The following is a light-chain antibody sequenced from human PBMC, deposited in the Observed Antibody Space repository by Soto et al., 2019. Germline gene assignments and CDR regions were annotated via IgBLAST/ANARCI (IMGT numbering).Light chain of an antibody. CDR1: QSVRSNF. CDR2: GGS. V-gene: IGKV3-20*01. CDR3: QQYGGSPGT. J-gene: IGKJ1*01. Sequence: EIVLTQSPGTLSLSPGERATLSCRASQSVRSNFLAWYQQKPGQAPRLLIYGGSSRATGIPDRFSGSGSGTDFTLTISRLEPEDFAVYYCQQYGGSPGTFGQGTKVDIK.